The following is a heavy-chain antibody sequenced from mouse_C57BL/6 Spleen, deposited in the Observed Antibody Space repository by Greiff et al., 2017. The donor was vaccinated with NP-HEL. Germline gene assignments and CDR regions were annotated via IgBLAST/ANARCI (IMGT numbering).Heavy chain of an antibody. D-gene: IGHD2-4*01. CDR1: GFTFSDYG. J-gene: IGHJ4*01. CDR2: ISSGSSTI. CDR3: ARYDFQYYYAMDY. Sequence: EVNVVESGGGLVKPGGSLKLSCAASGFTFSDYGMHWVRQAPEKGLEWVAYISSGSSTIYYADTVKGRFTISRDNAKNTLFLQMTSLRSEDTAMYDCARYDFQYYYAMDYWGQRTSVTVSS. V-gene: IGHV5-17*01.